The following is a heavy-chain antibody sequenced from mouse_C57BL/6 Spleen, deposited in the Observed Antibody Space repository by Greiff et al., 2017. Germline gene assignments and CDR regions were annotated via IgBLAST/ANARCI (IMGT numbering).Heavy chain of an antibody. CDR1: GYSITSGYY. CDR3: ARDYDGYYVPY. V-gene: IGHV3-6*01. J-gene: IGHJ3*01. Sequence: EVQLVESGPGLVKPSQSLSLTCSVTGYSITSGYYWNWIRQFPGNKLEWMGYISYDGSNNYNPSLKNRISITRDTSKNQFFLKLNSVTTEDTATYYCARDYDGYYVPYWGQGTLVTVSA. CDR2: ISYDGSN. D-gene: IGHD2-3*01.